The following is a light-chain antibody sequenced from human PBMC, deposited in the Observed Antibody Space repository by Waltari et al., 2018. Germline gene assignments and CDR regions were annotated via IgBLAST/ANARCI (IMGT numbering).Light chain of an antibody. CDR2: DAS. CDR1: QGLSSR. J-gene: IGKJ1*01. V-gene: IGKV1-12*01. CDR3: QQVDSFPRT. Sequence: DLQMTQSPSSVSASVGDRVTLTCRASQGLSSRLAGYQQKPGKAPKLLIYDASSLHSGVPSRFSGSGSGTEFTLTISSLQPEDFATYYCQQVDSFPRTFGQGTKVEVK.